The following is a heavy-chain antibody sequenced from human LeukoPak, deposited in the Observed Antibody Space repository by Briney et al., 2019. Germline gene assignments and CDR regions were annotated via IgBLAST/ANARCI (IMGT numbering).Heavy chain of an antibody. CDR1: GFTFSDYY. CDR3: ARGGTGHYYASGTYYQSYYFDY. Sequence: GGSLRLSCAASGFTFSDYYMSWIRQAPGKGLEWISYITNSGTAMYYADSVKGRFSISRDNSKNTLYLQMNSLRPEDTAVYYCARGGTGHYYASGTYYQSYYFDYWGQGSLVTVSS. D-gene: IGHD3-10*01. J-gene: IGHJ4*02. V-gene: IGHV3-11*04. CDR2: ITNSGTAM.